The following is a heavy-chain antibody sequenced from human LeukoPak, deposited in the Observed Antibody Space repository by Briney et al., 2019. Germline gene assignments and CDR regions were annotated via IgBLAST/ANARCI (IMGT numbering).Heavy chain of an antibody. J-gene: IGHJ4*02. CDR3: TSPLGNSGWH. V-gene: IGHV3-23*01. D-gene: IGHD6-19*01. Sequence: GGSLRLSCAASGFTFSTYGMNWVRQAPGKGLEWVSAISGSGDNTYYADSVKGRFTISRDNSKNTLYLQMDSLRAEDTAVYYCTSPLGNSGWHWGQGTLVTVS. CDR1: GFTFSTYG. CDR2: ISGSGDNT.